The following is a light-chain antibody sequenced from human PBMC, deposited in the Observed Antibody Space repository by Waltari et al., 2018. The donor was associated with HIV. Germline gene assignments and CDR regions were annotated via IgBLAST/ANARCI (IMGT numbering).Light chain of an antibody. J-gene: IGLJ2*01. CDR3: SSYAGSNNFVV. Sequence: QSALTQPPSASGSPGQSVTISSTGPSSDVGGSNYVSWYQQHPGKAPKLMIYEVSKRPSGVPDRFSGSKSGNTASLTVSGLQAEDEADYYCSSYAGSNNFVVFGGGTKLTVL. V-gene: IGLV2-8*01. CDR1: SSDVGGSNY. CDR2: EVS.